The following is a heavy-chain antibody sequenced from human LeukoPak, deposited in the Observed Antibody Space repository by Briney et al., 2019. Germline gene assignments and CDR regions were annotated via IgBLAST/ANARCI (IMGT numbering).Heavy chain of an antibody. D-gene: IGHD6-13*01. Sequence: SETLSLTCVVSGGSITNGNWWSWVRQSPGKGLEWIGEIHHSGRTNYNPSLKSRVTISVDKSQNQFSLKVNSVTAADTAVYYCARVVGIAAAGYWGQGTLVTVSS. J-gene: IGHJ4*02. CDR3: ARVVGIAAAGY. CDR2: IHHSGRT. V-gene: IGHV4/OR15-8*01. CDR1: GGSITNGNW.